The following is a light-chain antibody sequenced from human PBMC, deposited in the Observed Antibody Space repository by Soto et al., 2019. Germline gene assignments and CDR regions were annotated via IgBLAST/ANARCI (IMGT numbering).Light chain of an antibody. CDR3: QQYNSYLWT. Sequence: GDRVTITCRASQSIGSWLAWYQQKPGEAPNLLIYDASDLESGAPPRFSGRGSGTEFTLTINSLQPDDFATYYCQQYNSYLWTFGQGTKVEIK. V-gene: IGKV1-5*01. J-gene: IGKJ1*01. CDR1: QSIGSW. CDR2: DAS.